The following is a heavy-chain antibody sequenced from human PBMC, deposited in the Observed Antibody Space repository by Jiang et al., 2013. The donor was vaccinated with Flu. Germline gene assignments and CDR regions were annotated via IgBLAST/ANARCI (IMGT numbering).Heavy chain of an antibody. V-gene: IGHV1-24*01. D-gene: IGHD3-22*01. CDR3: ATNRPRDDYYDRSGYNGMDV. Sequence: SGAEVKKPGASVKVSCRVSGYTLTELSMDWVRQAPGKGLEWMGGFDPEDGETIYAQKFQGRVTMTEDASTDTAYMELSSLRSEDTAVYFCATNRPRDDYYDRSGYNGMDVWGQGTTVTVSS. CDR2: FDPEDGET. CDR1: GYTLTELS. J-gene: IGHJ6*02.